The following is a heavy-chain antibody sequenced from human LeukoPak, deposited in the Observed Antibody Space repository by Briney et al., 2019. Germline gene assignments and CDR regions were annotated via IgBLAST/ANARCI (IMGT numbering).Heavy chain of an antibody. Sequence: GGSLRLSCAASGFTFSSYAMTWVRQAPGKGLERVSSISGSGASTYYADSVKGRFTISRGNSKNTLYLQMNSLRAEDTAVYYCAKGLLPKVYYFDYWGQGTLVTVSS. D-gene: IGHD1-26*01. CDR3: AKGLLPKVYYFDY. CDR2: ISGSGAST. V-gene: IGHV3-23*01. J-gene: IGHJ4*02. CDR1: GFTFSSYA.